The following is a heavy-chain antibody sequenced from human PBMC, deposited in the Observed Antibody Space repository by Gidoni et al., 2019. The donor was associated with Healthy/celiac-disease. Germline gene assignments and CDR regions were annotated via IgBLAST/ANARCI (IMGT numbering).Heavy chain of an antibody. D-gene: IGHD2-15*01. CDR3: ARAPLGYCSGGSCLYYYYYYGMDV. J-gene: IGHJ6*02. V-gene: IGHV4-59*01. Sequence: QVQLQESGPGLVKPSETLSLTCTVSGGSISSYYWRWIRQPPGKGLEWIGYIYYSGSTNYNPSLKSRVTISVDTSKNQFSLKLSSVTAADTAVYYCARAPLGYCSGGSCLYYYYYYGMDVWGQGTTVTVSS. CDR1: GGSISSYY. CDR2: IYYSGST.